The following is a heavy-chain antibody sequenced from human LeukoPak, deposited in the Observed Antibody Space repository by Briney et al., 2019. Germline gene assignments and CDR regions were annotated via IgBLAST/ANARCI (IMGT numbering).Heavy chain of an antibody. D-gene: IGHD1-26*01. J-gene: IGHJ4*02. CDR2: LLPNNGGT. V-gene: IGHV1-46*01. CDR3: AKEAVGAPDY. CDR1: GYTFTSYH. Sequence: ASVKLSRKASGYTFTSYHMHGLRQAPGQGLEWMGILLPNNGGTIYAQKFQGKVTVTRDTSASKVYKEVSSLRSDDTAGYYCAKEAVGAPDYWGEGTLVTVSS.